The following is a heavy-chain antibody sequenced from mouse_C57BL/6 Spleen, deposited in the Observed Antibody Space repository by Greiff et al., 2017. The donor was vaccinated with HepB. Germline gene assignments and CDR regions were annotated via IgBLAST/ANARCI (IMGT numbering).Heavy chain of an antibody. Sequence: EVKLVESGGGLVQPGASLRLSCAASGFTFNDYHMSWVRQPPGKAPEWLALIRNKANGYATEYTASVKGRFTISRDNSQNILYLQMNTRRAEDSATYYCVKAVSSGSSYTWFAYWGQGTLVTVSA. J-gene: IGHJ3*01. V-gene: IGHV7-4*01. CDR2: IRNKANGYAT. D-gene: IGHD1-1*01. CDR3: VKAVSSGSSYTWFAY. CDR1: GFTFNDYH.